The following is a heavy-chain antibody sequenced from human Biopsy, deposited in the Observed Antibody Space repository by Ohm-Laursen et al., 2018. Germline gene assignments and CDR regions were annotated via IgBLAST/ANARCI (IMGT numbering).Heavy chain of an antibody. CDR3: GRSYGIMAAPVHL. Sequence: SLRLSCSASGFTFSDYQMSWIRQTPGKGLEWVSHISSGGSTIFHADSVKGRFTISRDDVKGSLYLQMTNLRAEDTAVYYCGRSYGIMAAPVHLWGQGTLVTVSS. CDR2: ISSGGSTI. V-gene: IGHV3-11*01. D-gene: IGHD3-16*01. CDR1: GFTFSDYQ. J-gene: IGHJ4*01.